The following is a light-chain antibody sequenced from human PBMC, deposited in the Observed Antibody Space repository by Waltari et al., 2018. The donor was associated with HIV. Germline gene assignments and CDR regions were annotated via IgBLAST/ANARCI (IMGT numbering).Light chain of an antibody. CDR3: SSYTSSTILA. V-gene: IGLV2-14*01. Sequence: QSALTQPASVSGSPGQSITISCTGTSSDVGGYNYVSWYQQHPGEAPKLMIYEVSNRPSGVSDRFSGSKSGNTASLTISGLQAADEGDYYCSSYTSSTILAFGEGTKLTVL. J-gene: IGLJ2*01. CDR1: SSDVGGYNY. CDR2: EVS.